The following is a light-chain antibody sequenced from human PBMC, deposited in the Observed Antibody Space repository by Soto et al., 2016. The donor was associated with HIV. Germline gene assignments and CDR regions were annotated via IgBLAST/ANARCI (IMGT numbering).Light chain of an antibody. Sequence: SSVLTQPPSVSVAPRETATISCRGDNIGTKSVHWYQQRPGQAPVLVVYDNTDRPSGIPERFSGSNSGNTATLTISRVEAGDEADYYCQVWHSSDHSVVFGGRTKLAVL. J-gene: IGLJ2*01. CDR1: NIGTKS. CDR3: QVWHSSDHSVV. CDR2: DNT. V-gene: IGLV3-21*02.